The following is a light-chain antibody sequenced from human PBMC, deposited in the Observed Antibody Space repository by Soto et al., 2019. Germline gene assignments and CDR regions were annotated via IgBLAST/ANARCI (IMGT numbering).Light chain of an antibody. CDR3: LQRSHWPPT. V-gene: IGKV3-11*01. Sequence: EIVLTQSPATLSLSPGERATLSCRASQSVSSYLAWYQQKPGQAPRLLIYDASNRATGIPARFSGSGSGTDFTLTISILEPEDFAVYYCLQRSHWPPTFGPGTKVDIK. CDR1: QSVSSY. CDR2: DAS. J-gene: IGKJ3*01.